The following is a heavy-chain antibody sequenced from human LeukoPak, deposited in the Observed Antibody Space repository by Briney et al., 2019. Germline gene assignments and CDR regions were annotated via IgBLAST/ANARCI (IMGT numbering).Heavy chain of an antibody. Sequence: GGSLRLSCAASGFTFSSYGMSWVRQAPGKGLEWVSAISGSGGSTYYADSVKGRFTISRDSAKNSLYLQMNSLRAEDTAVYYCARETYYYDSSGYYYPGGFDYWGQGTLVTVSS. CDR1: GFTFSSYG. D-gene: IGHD3-22*01. CDR2: ISGSGGST. CDR3: ARETYYYDSSGYYYPGGFDY. V-gene: IGHV3-23*01. J-gene: IGHJ4*02.